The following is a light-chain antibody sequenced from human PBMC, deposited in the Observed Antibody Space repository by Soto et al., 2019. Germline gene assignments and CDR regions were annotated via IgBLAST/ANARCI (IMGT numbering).Light chain of an antibody. V-gene: IGKV3-11*01. CDR1: QSVSSY. CDR3: QQRSNWPRT. Sequence: DIVLTQSPATLSLSPGERATLSCRASQSVSSYLAWYQQNPGQAPRLLIYDASNRATGIPARFSGSGSGTDFTLTISSLEPEDFAVYYCQQRSNWPRTFGQGTQVEI. CDR2: DAS. J-gene: IGKJ1*01.